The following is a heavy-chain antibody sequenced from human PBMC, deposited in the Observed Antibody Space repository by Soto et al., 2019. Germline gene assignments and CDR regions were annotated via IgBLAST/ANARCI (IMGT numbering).Heavy chain of an antibody. V-gene: IGHV4-34*01. CDR3: ARVERGTATTVVDAFDI. CDR2: MSHSGGT. Sequence: QVQLQQWGAGLLKPSETLSLTCAVFGGSVNSGNYYWSWIRQPPGKGLEWIGEMSHSGGTHFNPSLKSRVTISVDTSKNQFSLKMCSVSAADTALYYWARVERGTATTVVDAFDIWGPGTMVTVSS. D-gene: IGHD1-1*01. CDR1: GGSVNSGNYY. J-gene: IGHJ3*02.